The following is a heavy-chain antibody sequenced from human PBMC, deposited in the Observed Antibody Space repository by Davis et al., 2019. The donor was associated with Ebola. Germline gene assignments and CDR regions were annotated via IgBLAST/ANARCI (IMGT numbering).Heavy chain of an antibody. CDR3: ASRQAAPDRGPWFDP. D-gene: IGHD6-13*01. Sequence: MPSETLSLTCTVSGGSISNRNYYWGWIRQPPGKGLEWIGSMYYSGSTYYNPSLKSRVTISVDTSKNQFSLKLSSVTAADTAVYYCASRQAAPDRGPWFDPWGQGTLVTVSS. CDR1: GGSISNRNYY. V-gene: IGHV4-39*01. J-gene: IGHJ5*02. CDR2: MYYSGST.